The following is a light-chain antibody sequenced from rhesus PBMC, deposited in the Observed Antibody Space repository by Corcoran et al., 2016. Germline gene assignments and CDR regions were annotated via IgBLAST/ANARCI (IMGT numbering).Light chain of an antibody. CDR3: LQHNSYPLT. CDR2: GAS. V-gene: IGKV1-28*03. J-gene: IGKJ4*01. CDR1: QGISSH. Sequence: DIQMTQSPSSLSASVGDTVTITCRASQGISSHLNWFQPQPGTAPKLLIYGASTLGSGVPSRFSGRGSGTDVTLTISSLQPEDFATYHCLQHNSYPLTFGGGTKVEIK.